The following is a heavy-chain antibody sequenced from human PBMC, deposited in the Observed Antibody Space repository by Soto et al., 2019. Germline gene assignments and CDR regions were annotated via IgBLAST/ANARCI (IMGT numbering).Heavy chain of an antibody. J-gene: IGHJ6*02. CDR3: ASLTADIGV. V-gene: IGHV4-59*01. CDR1: GNSIRSYY. Sequence: ETLSLTCTVSGNSIRSYYWSWIRQPPGEGLEWIGYIYHSGGTNYNPSLKSRVTISIDTSKNQFSLKLSSVTAADTAVYYCASLTADIGVWGQGTTVTVSS. CDR2: IYHSGGT.